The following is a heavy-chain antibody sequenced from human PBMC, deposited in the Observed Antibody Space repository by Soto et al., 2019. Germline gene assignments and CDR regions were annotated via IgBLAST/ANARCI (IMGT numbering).Heavy chain of an antibody. CDR3: ARHPERIAQIGWFDP. CDR2: IYYTGST. CDR1: GGSITSATYY. Sequence: SETLSLTCTVSGGSITSATYYWTWIRQPPGKGLEWIGGIYYTGSTYYNPSLKSRVTISVDTSKNHFSLKLSSVTAEDTAVYYCARHPERIAQIGWFDPWGQGTLVTVSS. J-gene: IGHJ5*02. D-gene: IGHD6-13*01. V-gene: IGHV4-39*01.